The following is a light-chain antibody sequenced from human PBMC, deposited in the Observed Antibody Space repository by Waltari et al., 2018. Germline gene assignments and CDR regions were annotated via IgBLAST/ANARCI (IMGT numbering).Light chain of an antibody. CDR2: AAT. CDR1: QNLRSY. J-gene: IGKJ2*01. CDR3: QQSYRSPPHT. Sequence: DIQMTQSPSSLSASVGDRVTITCRASQNLRSYLNWYQQKPGKAPNLLIYAATNLQSGIPSRFSGGGSGTDFTLTISSLQPEDAATYYCQQSYRSPPHTFGQGPKLEIK. V-gene: IGKV1-39*01.